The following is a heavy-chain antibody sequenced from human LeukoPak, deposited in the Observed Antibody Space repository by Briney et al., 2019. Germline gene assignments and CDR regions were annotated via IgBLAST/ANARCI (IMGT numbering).Heavy chain of an antibody. Sequence: SGGSLRLSCSASGFTFSTYTTNWVRQAPGKGLEWVSSISGSSTYIYYADSVKGRCTISRDNAKNSLYLQMNSLRAEDTAVYYCARDKRGANWFDPWGQGTLVTVSS. CDR3: ARDKRGANWFDP. V-gene: IGHV3-21*01. J-gene: IGHJ5*02. D-gene: IGHD1-26*01. CDR1: GFTFSTYT. CDR2: ISGSSTYI.